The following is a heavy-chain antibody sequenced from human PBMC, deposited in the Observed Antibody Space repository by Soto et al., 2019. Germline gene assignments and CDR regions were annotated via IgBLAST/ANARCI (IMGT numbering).Heavy chain of an antibody. CDR3: ASVGSDYDNSGYYLP. J-gene: IGHJ5*02. D-gene: IGHD3-22*01. Sequence: SETLSLTCIASGGSVSSSNWWSWVRQPPGKGLEWIGEIYHSGSTTYNPSLKSRATISVDKSENQFSLRLKSVTAADTAVYYCASVGSDYDNSGYYLPWGPGTLVTVSS. CDR2: IYHSGST. CDR1: GGSVSSSNW. V-gene: IGHV4-4*02.